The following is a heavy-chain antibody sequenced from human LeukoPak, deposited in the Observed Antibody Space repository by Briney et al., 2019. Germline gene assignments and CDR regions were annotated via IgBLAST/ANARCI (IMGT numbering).Heavy chain of an antibody. D-gene: IGHD1-26*01. V-gene: IGHV3-74*03. CDR2: INPDGSIR. CDR1: GLTFSTYW. Sequence: GGSLRLSCAASGLTFSTYWMPWVRQAPGKGLAWVARINPDGSIRTYANSVQGRVTISRDTAKDTLFLQMNSLRAEDTAVYYCAREARVGGALQYWGQGTPVTVSS. J-gene: IGHJ4*02. CDR3: AREARVGGALQY.